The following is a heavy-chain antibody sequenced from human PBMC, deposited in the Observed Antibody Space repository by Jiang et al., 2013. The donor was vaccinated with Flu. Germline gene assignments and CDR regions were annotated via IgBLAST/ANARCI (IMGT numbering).Heavy chain of an antibody. V-gene: IGHV6-1*01. CDR1: EDSVSGNSGA. J-gene: IGHJ4*02. Sequence: QTLSLTCAISEDSVSGNSGAWNWIRQSPSRGLEWLGRIFYRSKWYYEYAPSVKGRIVINPDTSKNQFSLQLTSATPDDTAVYYCARVKYSSSSNFDFWGQGTLVTVSS. D-gene: IGHD6-6*01. CDR3: ARVKYSSSSNFDF. CDR2: IFYRSKWYY.